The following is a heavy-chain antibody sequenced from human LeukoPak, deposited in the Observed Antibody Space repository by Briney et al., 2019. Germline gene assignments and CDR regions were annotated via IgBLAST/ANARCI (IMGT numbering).Heavy chain of an antibody. Sequence: GESLTLSCAASGFTFTNFWMSWVRQAPGKGLEWVANIMEDGTKTNYVDSVKGRFTISRDNAKNSLYLQMNSLRAEDTAVYYCTREDKSSWHPLDYWGQGTLVTVSS. CDR2: IMEDGTKT. D-gene: IGHD6-13*01. CDR3: TREDKSSWHPLDY. J-gene: IGHJ4*02. V-gene: IGHV3-7*01. CDR1: GFTFTNFW.